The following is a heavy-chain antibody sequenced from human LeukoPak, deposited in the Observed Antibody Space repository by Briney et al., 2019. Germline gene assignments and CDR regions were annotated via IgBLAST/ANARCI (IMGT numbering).Heavy chain of an antibody. D-gene: IGHD3-10*01. CDR1: GFTFNNNA. Sequence: GGSLRLSCAASGFTFNNNAMSWVRQAPGKGLEWVSTISGGGGTFYADSVKGRFTISRDNSKNTLYLQMNSLGAEDTAVYYCGRFYGSVPPGMDVWGQGTTVTVSS. J-gene: IGHJ6*02. CDR3: GRFYGSVPPGMDV. V-gene: IGHV3-23*01. CDR2: ISGGGGT.